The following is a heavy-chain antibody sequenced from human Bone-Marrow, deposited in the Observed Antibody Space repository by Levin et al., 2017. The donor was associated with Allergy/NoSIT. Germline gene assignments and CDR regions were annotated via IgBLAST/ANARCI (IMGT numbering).Heavy chain of an antibody. CDR1: GNTLTELS. CDR3: ATTQLLYTSYGMDV. D-gene: IGHD3-10*01. CDR2: FDPGNGEI. Sequence: ASVKVSCKVSGNTLTELSMHWVRQVPEQGLEWVGGFDPGNGEIIYAQKFQGRVTMTEDTSTDTAYMELTTLRSDDTAVYFCATTQLLYTSYGMDVWGQGTPVIVSS. V-gene: IGHV1-24*01. J-gene: IGHJ6*02.